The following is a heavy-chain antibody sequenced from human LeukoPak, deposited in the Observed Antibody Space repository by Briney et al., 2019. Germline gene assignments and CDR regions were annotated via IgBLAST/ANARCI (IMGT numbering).Heavy chain of an antibody. J-gene: IGHJ4*02. CDR2: MNPKTGNT. CDR3: ARSATVTPFDY. D-gene: IGHD4-11*01. Sequence: ASVKVSCKASGYIFDRYDINWVRQATGKGLEWMGWMNPKTGNTGYAQKFQGRVNMTSDTPMTTAYMDLNSLKSDDTAVYYCARSATVTPFDYWGQGTLATVSS. V-gene: IGHV1-8*01. CDR1: GYIFDRYD.